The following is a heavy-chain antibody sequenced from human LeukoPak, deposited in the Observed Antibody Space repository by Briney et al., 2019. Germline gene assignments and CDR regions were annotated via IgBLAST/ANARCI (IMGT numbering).Heavy chain of an antibody. V-gene: IGHV1-8*01. CDR2: MKPNSGNT. CDR3: ARSYCSSTSCQWYYYGMDV. Sequence: ASVKVSCKASGYTFTSYDINWVRQATGPGLEWMGWMKPNSGNTGYAQKFQGRVTMTRNTSISTAYMELSSLRSEDTAVYYCARSYCSSTSCQWYYYGMDVWGQGTTVTVSS. J-gene: IGHJ6*02. CDR1: GYTFTSYD. D-gene: IGHD2-2*01.